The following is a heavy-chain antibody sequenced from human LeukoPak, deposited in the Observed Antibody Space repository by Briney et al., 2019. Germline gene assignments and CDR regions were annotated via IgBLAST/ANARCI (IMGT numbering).Heavy chain of an antibody. J-gene: IGHJ4*02. CDR2: VCYNGTT. CDR3: ATSGGFNSPRHY. D-gene: IGHD3-16*01. CDR1: GDSISSYF. Sequence: SETLSLTCSVSGDSISSYFWAWIRQPPGRGLEWIGYVCYNGTTNYNPSLRNRVAISIDTSKNQFSLKLNSATAADTAVYYCATSGGFNSPRHYWGQGTLVTVSS. V-gene: IGHV4-59*01.